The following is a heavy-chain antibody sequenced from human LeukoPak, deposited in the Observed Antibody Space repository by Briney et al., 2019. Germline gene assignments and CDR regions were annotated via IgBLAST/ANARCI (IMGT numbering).Heavy chain of an antibody. CDR3: ARDRVLSRNWFDP. D-gene: IGHD2-8*01. V-gene: IGHV3-48*02. CDR1: GFTFSSYS. CDR2: ITGSSSII. J-gene: IGHJ5*02. Sequence: GGSLRLSCVASGFTFSSYSMNWVRQAPGKGLEWVSYITGSSSIIYYADSVKGRFTISRDNAKNSLYLQMNSLRDEDTAVYYCARDRVLSRNWFDPWGQGTLVTVSS.